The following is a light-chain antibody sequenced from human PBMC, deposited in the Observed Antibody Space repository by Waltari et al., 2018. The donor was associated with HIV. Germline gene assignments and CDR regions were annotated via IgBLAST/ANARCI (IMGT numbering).Light chain of an antibody. CDR3: GSYTSTTAYV. J-gene: IGLJ1*01. V-gene: IGLV2-14*01. Sequence: QSALAQPASVSGSPGQSIPISCTGTSSDVGGYNFVSWFQQHPGKAPKLMISEVSNRPSGVSNRFSGSKFGNTASLTISGLQDEDEADYYCGSYTSTTAYVFGTGTTVIVL. CDR1: SSDVGGYNF. CDR2: EVS.